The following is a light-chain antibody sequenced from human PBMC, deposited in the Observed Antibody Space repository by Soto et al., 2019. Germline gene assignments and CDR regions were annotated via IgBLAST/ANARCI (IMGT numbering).Light chain of an antibody. CDR3: CSYTSSTTVI. V-gene: IGLV2-14*01. CDR2: EVS. CDR1: SSDVGGYNY. Sequence: QSALTQPASVSGSPGQSITISCTGTSSDVGGYNYVSWYQQHPGKAPKVMIYEVSNRPSGVSTRFSGSKSGNTASLTISGLQAEDEADYYCCSYTSSTTVIFGGGTKVTVL. J-gene: IGLJ2*01.